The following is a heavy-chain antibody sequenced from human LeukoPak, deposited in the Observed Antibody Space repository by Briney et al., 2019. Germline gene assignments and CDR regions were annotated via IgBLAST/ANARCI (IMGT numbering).Heavy chain of an antibody. V-gene: IGHV3-7*05. D-gene: IGHD1-26*01. CDR2: IKQDGSEK. J-gene: IGHJ4*02. CDR1: RFTFSNFW. Sequence: GGSLRLSCAASRFTFSNFWMTWVRQAPEKGLECVANIKQDGSEKNYVHSVKGRFTISRDNAKNSLYMQMNSLRAEDTAVYYCAREWVGVGGKSRFDSWGQGTLVTVSS. CDR3: AREWVGVGGKSRFDS.